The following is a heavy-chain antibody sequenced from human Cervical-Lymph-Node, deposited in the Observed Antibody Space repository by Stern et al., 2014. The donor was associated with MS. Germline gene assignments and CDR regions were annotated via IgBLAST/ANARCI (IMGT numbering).Heavy chain of an antibody. J-gene: IGHJ6*02. V-gene: IGHV3-21*01. CDR2: IRKTGNDM. CDR3: ARGHAMDV. Sequence: VQLVESGGGLVKPGGSLRLSCAASGFTFSTYSMNWVRRAPGTGLEWVSFIRKTGNDMFYAASVKGRFTISRDNVKESLYLQMDSLRVEDTAVYYCARGHAMDVWGQGTTVTVSS. CDR1: GFTFSTYS.